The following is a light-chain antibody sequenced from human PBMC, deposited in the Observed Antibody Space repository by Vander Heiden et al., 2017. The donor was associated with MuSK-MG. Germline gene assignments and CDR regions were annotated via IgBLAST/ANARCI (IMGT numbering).Light chain of an antibody. J-gene: IGKJ4*01. CDR1: QGISSY. CDR3: QQLNSYPLT. Sequence: IQLPPSPSFLSASVGDRVTITCRASQGISSYLAWHQQKPGKAPKLLIYAASSLQSGVPSRFSGSGSGTEFTLTISSLQPEDFATYYCQQLNSYPLTFGGGTKVEIK. V-gene: IGKV1-9*01. CDR2: AAS.